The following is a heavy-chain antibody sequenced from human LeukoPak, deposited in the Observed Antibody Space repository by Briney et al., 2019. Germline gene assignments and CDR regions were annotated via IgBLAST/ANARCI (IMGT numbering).Heavy chain of an antibody. V-gene: IGHV3-74*01. CDR3: AKGENSYGYLY. D-gene: IGHD5-18*01. CDR1: GFTFSSYW. J-gene: IGHJ4*02. Sequence: GGSLRLSCAASGFTFSSYWMHWVRQAPGKGLVWVSRINSDGTSTSYADSVKGRFTISRDNAKNTLDLQMNSLRAEDTAVYYCAKGENSYGYLYWGQGTLVTVSS. CDR2: INSDGTST.